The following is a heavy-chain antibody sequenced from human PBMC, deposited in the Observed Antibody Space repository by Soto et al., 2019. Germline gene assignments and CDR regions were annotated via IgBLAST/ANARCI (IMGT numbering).Heavy chain of an antibody. J-gene: IGHJ5*02. CDR1: GFTFSDYW. CDR3: ARFASGKSAST. D-gene: IGHD5-12*01. Sequence: EVQVVESGGGLVQPGGSLRLSCAGSGFTFSDYWMSWARQAPGKGLEWVANIKYDGSEEYYVDSVRGRFTISRDNAMNSLHLQMNSLRADHTAVYYCARFASGKSASTWGQGTLVTVSS. V-gene: IGHV3-7*05. CDR2: IKYDGSEE.